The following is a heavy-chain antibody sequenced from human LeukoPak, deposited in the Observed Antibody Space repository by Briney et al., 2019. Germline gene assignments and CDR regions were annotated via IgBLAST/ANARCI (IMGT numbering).Heavy chain of an antibody. D-gene: IGHD6-19*01. CDR2: IYYSGST. V-gene: IGHV4-59*01. J-gene: IGHJ6*03. Sequence: PSETLSLTCTVAGGSISSYYWSWIRQPPGKGLEWIGYIYYSGSTNYNPSLKSRVTISVDTSKNQFSLKLSSVPAADTAVYYCARNLSSGWSPPRDVGGKGTTVTISS. CDR3: ARNLSSGWSPPRDV. CDR1: GGSISSYY.